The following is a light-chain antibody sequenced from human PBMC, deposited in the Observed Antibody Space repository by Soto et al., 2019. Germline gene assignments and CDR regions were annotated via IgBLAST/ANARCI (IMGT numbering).Light chain of an antibody. V-gene: IGKV1-5*03. CDR3: QQYNSQRT. CDR1: QYISSC. Sequence: DIQMTQSPSTLSASVGDRVTITCRASQYISSCLAWYQQKPGKAPKLLIYKASSLESGVPSRFSGSGSGTEFTLTISSLQPDDVATYYCQQYNSQRTFGQGTKVEIK. J-gene: IGKJ1*01. CDR2: KAS.